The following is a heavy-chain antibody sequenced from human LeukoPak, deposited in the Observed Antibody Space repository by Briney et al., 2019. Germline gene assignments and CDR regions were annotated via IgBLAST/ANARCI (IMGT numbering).Heavy chain of an antibody. CDR2: INPNSGGT. Sequence: GSSVKVSCKASGGTFSSYAISWVRQAPGQGLEWMGWINPNSGGTNYAQKFQGRVTMTRDTSISTAYMELSRLRSDDTAVYYCARAVYGSGSYYNVPLGYWGQGTLVTVSS. V-gene: IGHV1-2*02. CDR1: GGTFSSYA. CDR3: ARAVYGSGSYYNVPLGY. D-gene: IGHD3-10*01. J-gene: IGHJ4*02.